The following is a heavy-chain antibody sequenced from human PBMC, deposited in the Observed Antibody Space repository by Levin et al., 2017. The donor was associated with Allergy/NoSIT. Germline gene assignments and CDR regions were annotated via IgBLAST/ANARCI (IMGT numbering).Heavy chain of an antibody. D-gene: IGHD3-10*01. CDR3: ARDRGVRGVIMDKY. V-gene: IGHV3-30*04. CDR1: GFTFSSYA. J-gene: IGHJ4*02. CDR2: ISYDGSNK. Sequence: LSLTCAASGFTFSSYAMHWVRQAPGKGLEWVAVISYDGSNKYYADSVKGRFTISRDNSKNTLYLQMNSLRAEDTAVYYCARDRGVRGVIMDKYWGQGTLVTVSS.